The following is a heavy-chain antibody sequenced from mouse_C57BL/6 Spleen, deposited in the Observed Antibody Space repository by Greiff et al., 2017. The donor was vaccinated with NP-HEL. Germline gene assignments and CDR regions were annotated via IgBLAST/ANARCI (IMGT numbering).Heavy chain of an antibody. V-gene: IGHV1-80*01. CDR2: IYPGDGDT. CDR3: ASNYGYYAMDY. CDR1: GYAFSSYW. J-gene: IGHJ4*01. Sequence: VQLQESGAELVKPGASVKISCKASGYAFSSYWMNWVKQRPGKGLEWIGQIYPGDGDTNYNGKFKGKATLTADKSSSTAYMQLSSLTSEDSAVYFCASNYGYYAMDYWGQGTSVTVSS. D-gene: IGHD1-1*01.